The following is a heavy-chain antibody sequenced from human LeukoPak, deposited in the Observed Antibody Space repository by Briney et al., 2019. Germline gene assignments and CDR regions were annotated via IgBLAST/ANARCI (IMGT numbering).Heavy chain of an antibody. D-gene: IGHD2-15*01. V-gene: IGHV3-21*01. CDR2: ISSSSSYI. CDR3: ARDSLFVVVVAAV. Sequence: GGSLRLSCAASGFTFSSYSMNWVRQAPGKGLEWVSSISSSSSYIYYADSVKGRFTISRDNAKNSLYLQMNSLRAEDTAVYYCARDSLFVVVVAAVWGQGTLVTVSS. CDR1: GFTFSSYS. J-gene: IGHJ4*02.